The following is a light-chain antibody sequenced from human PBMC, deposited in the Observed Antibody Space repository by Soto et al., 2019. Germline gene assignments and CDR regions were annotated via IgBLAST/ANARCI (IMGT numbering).Light chain of an antibody. CDR2: DAV. V-gene: IGKV3-20*01. J-gene: IGKJ2*01. CDR3: HQYGSSLGT. CDR1: QSVTGTN. Sequence: EIVLTQSPGTLSLSPGEGATLSCRASQSVTGTNLAWYQQRAGQAPRLLIYDAVRRATGIPDRFSGSGSGTDFTLTISRLEPEDFAVHYCHQYGSSLGTFGQGTKVEI.